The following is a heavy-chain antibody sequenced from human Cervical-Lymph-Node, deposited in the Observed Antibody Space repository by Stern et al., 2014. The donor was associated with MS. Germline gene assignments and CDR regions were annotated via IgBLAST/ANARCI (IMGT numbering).Heavy chain of an antibody. CDR1: GGTFSSYA. CDR3: ARATVARGAIDI. Sequence: QVQLGQSGAEVRKPGSSVKVSCKASGGTFSSYAINWVRQAPGQGPEWMGGIIPIFGAANYAQKFQGRVTITAAESTNTAYMDLNSLKSDDTAVYYCARATVARGAIDIWGQGTMVTVST. CDR2: IIPIFGAA. D-gene: IGHD4-23*01. V-gene: IGHV1-69*01. J-gene: IGHJ3*02.